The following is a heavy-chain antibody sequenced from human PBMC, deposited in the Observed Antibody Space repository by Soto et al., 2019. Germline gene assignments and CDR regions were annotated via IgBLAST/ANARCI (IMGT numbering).Heavy chain of an antibody. CDR1: GFTFSSYA. J-gene: IGHJ5*02. V-gene: IGHV3-23*01. Sequence: GGSLRLSCAASGFTFSSYAMSWVRQAPGKGPEWVSAMSGSGDSTYYADSVRGRFTISRDNSKNTLYLQMNSLRAEDTAVYYCATNRLGWFDPWGQGTLVTVSS. D-gene: IGHD5-12*01. CDR3: ATNRLGWFDP. CDR2: MSGSGDST.